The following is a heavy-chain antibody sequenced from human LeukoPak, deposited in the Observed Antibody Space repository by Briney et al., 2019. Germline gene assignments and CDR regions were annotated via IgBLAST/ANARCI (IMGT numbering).Heavy chain of an antibody. CDR2: ISGSGGST. CDR1: GFTFSSYA. V-gene: IGHV3-23*01. CDR3: AKDSSNTYYYDSSGYYPRGYFDY. D-gene: IGHD3-22*01. J-gene: IGHJ4*02. Sequence: GGSLRLSCAASGFTFSSYAMSWVRQAPGKGLEWVSAISGSGGSTYYADSVKGRFTIPRDNSKNTLYLQMNSLRAEDTAVYYCAKDSSNTYYYDSSGYYPRGYFDYWGQGTLVTVSS.